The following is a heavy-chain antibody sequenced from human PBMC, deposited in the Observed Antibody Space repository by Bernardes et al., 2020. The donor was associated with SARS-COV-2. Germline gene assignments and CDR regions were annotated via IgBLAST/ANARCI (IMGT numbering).Heavy chain of an antibody. V-gene: IGHV4-59*01. J-gene: IGHJ5*02. CDR3: VRAGAEGPHPNWFDP. CDR2: FYYIGST. CDR1: GGSISSYY. Sequence: SETLSLTCAVSGGSISSYYWNWIRQPPGKGLEWIGHFYYIGSTNYNPSLRGRVSISVDTSKNQFSLRLGSVTAADTAVYYCVRAGAEGPHPNWFDPWGQGTLVTVSS.